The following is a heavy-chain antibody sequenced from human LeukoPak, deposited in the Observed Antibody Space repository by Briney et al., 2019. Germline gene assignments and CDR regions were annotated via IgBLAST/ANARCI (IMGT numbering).Heavy chain of an antibody. CDR1: GGSISSSNW. CDR2: IYHSGST. Sequence: SETLSLTCAVSGGSISSSNWWSWVRQPPGKGLEWIGEIYHSGSTNYNPSLKSRVTISVDKSKNQFSLKLSSVTAADTAVYYCARGRIAAAGAFGYWGQGTLVTVSS. CDR3: ARGRIAAAGAFGY. J-gene: IGHJ4*02. D-gene: IGHD6-13*01. V-gene: IGHV4-4*02.